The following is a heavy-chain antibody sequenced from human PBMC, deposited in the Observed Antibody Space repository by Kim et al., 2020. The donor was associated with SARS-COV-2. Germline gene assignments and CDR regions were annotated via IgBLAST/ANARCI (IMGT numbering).Heavy chain of an antibody. Sequence: NPSIKGRVTISVDRSKNRLSLKLSSVTAADTAVYYCAGMVGTIFGGRYCDYWGQGTLVTVSS. V-gene: IGHV4-30-2*01. J-gene: IGHJ4*02. D-gene: IGHD3-3*01. CDR3: AGMVGTIFGGRYCDY.